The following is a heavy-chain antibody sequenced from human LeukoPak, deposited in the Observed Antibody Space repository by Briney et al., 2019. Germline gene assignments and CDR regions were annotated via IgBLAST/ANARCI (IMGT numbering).Heavy chain of an antibody. Sequence: ASVKVSCKASGYTFTGYYMHWVRQAPGQGLEWMGGINPNSGGTNYPQKFQGRVTTTRDTSISTAYMELSRLRSDDTAVYYCARAIDYGSGSYLLDYWGQGTLVTVSS. CDR3: ARAIDYGSGSYLLDY. J-gene: IGHJ4*02. V-gene: IGHV1-2*02. CDR1: GYTFTGYY. CDR2: INPNSGGT. D-gene: IGHD3-10*01.